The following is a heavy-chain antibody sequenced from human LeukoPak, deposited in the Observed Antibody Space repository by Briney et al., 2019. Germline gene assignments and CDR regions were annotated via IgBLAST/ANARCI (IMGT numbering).Heavy chain of an antibody. CDR3: ARHIYCSSTSCYFEYYFDY. J-gene: IGHJ4*02. D-gene: IGHD2-2*01. Sequence: PSETLSLTCAVYGGSFSGYYWSWIRQPPGKGLEWIGSIYHSGSTYYNPSLKSRVTISVDTSKNQFSLKLSSVTAADTAVYYCARHIYCSSTSCYFEYYFDYWGQGTLVTVSS. V-gene: IGHV4-34*01. CDR1: GGSFSGYY. CDR2: IYHSGST.